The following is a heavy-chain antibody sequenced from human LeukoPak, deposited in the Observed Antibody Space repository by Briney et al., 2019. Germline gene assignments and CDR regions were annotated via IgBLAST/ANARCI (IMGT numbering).Heavy chain of an antibody. CDR3: ARDLNWGFDY. CDR2: ITSSGSDK. J-gene: IGHJ4*02. CDR1: GFPFSSYS. V-gene: IGHV3-48*02. Sequence: GGSLRLSCAAPGFPFSSYSMNWVRQAPGLGLQWVSYITSSGSDKSYAGSVKGRFTIFRDNAKNSLYLQMNSLRDEDTAVYYCARDLNWGFDYWGQGTLVTVSS. D-gene: IGHD7-27*01.